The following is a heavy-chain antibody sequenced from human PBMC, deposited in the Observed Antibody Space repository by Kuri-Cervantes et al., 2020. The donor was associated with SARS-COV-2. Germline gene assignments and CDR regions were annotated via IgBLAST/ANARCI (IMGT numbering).Heavy chain of an antibody. CDR3: AKFPVVPPKVDY. J-gene: IGHJ4*02. CDR2: IYSGGST. V-gene: IGHV3-23*03. CDR1: GFTISTYG. D-gene: IGHD4-23*01. Sequence: GGSLRLSCAASGFTISTYGMNWVRQAPGKGLEWVSVIYSGGSTYYADSVKGRFTISRDNPKNTLYLQMNSLRAEDTAVYYCAKFPVVPPKVDYWGQGTLVTVSS.